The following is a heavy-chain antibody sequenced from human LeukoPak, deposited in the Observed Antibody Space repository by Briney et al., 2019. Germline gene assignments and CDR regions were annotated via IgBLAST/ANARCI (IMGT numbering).Heavy chain of an antibody. V-gene: IGHV3-53*01. CDR3: TTKTGYSSGWYLGYYYYYMDV. CDR1: GFIVSNTY. D-gene: IGHD6-19*01. Sequence: PGGSLRLSCAASGFIVSNTYMTWVRQAPGKGLEWVSVIHNDGSTYYADSVKGRFTVSRDNSKNMLFLRMNSLRVEDTAVYYCTTKTGYSSGWYLGYYYYYMDVWGKGTTVTVSS. J-gene: IGHJ6*03. CDR2: IHNDGST.